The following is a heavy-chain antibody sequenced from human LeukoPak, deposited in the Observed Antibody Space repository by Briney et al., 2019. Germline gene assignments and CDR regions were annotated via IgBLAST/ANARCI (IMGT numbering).Heavy chain of an antibody. V-gene: IGHV3-23*01. J-gene: IGHJ4*02. Sequence: GGSLRLSCAASEFTFSNYAMAWVRQAPAEGLEWVSGISGNGGKIYYADSVKGRFTISRDNSKNTLYLQMNRLRGEDTAVYFCAKRDYYDSSGYAPLFDYWGQGTLVTVSP. CDR1: EFTFSNYA. D-gene: IGHD3-22*01. CDR2: ISGNGGKI. CDR3: AKRDYYDSSGYAPLFDY.